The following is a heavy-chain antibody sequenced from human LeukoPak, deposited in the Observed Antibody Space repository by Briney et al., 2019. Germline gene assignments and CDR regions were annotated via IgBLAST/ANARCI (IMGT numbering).Heavy chain of an antibody. CDR1: GFIFSDHY. CDR3: VRCHDSFDY. V-gene: IGHV3-72*01. J-gene: IGHJ4*02. Sequence: GGALLLSCAVSGFIFSDHYMDWVRQAAGKGLEWVGRSRNKDHRYSTEYAASVRGRFTISRDESKNSLYLQMNSLKSEDTAIYYCVRCHDSFDYWGQGTLVTVSS. CDR2: SRNKDHRYST. D-gene: IGHD3-3*01.